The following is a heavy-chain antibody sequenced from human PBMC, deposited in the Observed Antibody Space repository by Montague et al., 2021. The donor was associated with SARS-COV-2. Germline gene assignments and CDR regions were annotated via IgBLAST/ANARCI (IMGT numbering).Heavy chain of an antibody. CDR2: IYYSGTT. CDR3: ARPLVRGVPKAFDI. CDR1: GGSITRNYY. Sequence: SETLSLTYTVSGGSITRNYYWGWIRQPPGKGLGWVGNIYYSGTTFINPPLESRVTISVDASKNQFSLNLTSVTAADTAVYYCARPLVRGVPKAFDIWGQGALVIVSS. D-gene: IGHD3-10*01. J-gene: IGHJ3*02. V-gene: IGHV4-39*01.